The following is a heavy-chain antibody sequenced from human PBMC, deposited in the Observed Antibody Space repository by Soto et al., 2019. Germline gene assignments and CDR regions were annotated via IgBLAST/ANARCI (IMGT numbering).Heavy chain of an antibody. CDR2: IYYSGST. D-gene: IGHD4-17*01. V-gene: IGHV4-31*03. CDR3: ARDDYRGDRRQDAFHI. J-gene: IGHJ3*02. CDR1: GGSISSGIYY. Sequence: QVQLQESGPGLVKPSQTLSLTCTVSGGSISSGIYYWSWFRQHPGKGLEWIGYIYYSGSTYYNPSLMSRVTISVDTSKNQFSLKLSTVTAADTAVYYCARDDYRGDRRQDAFHIWGQGTMVTVSS.